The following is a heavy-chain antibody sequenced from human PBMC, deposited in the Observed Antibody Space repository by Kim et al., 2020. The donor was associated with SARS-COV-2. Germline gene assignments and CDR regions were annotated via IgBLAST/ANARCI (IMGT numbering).Heavy chain of an antibody. CDR3: ARAPHYYGSGSLYYFDY. CDR1: GGSISSYY. Sequence: SETLSLTCTVSGGSISSYYWSWIRQPPGKGLEWIGYIYYSGSTNYNPSLKSRVTISVDTSKNQFSLKLSSVTAADTAVYYCARAPHYYGSGSLYYFDYWGQGTLVTVSS. D-gene: IGHD3-10*01. CDR2: IYYSGST. J-gene: IGHJ4*02. V-gene: IGHV4-59*01.